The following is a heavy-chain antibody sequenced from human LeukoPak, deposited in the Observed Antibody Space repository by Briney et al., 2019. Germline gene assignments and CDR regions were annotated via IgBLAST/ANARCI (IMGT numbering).Heavy chain of an antibody. CDR1: GGSINNYY. V-gene: IGHV4-39*01. CDR2: IYYSGST. J-gene: IGHJ4*02. D-gene: IGHD3-22*01. CDR3: ARQGYYYDSSGYRPFDY. Sequence: PSETLSLTCTVSGGSINNYYWGWIRQPPGKGLEWIGSIYYSGSTYYNPSLKSRVTISVDTSKNQFSLKLSSVTAADTAVYYCARQGYYYDSSGYRPFDYWGQGTLVTVSS.